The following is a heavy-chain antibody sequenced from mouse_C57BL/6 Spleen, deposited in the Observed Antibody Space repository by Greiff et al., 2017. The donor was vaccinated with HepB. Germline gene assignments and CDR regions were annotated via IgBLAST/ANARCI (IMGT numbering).Heavy chain of an antibody. Sequence: QVQLKQSGAELVRPGASVTLSCKASGYTFTDYEMHWVKQTPVHGLEWIGAIDPETGGTAYNQKFKGKAILTADKSSSTAYMELRSLTSEDSAVYYCTRSRYYYGFDYWGQGTTLTVSS. CDR3: TRSRYYYGFDY. CDR2: IDPETGGT. V-gene: IGHV1-15*01. J-gene: IGHJ2*01. D-gene: IGHD1-1*01. CDR1: GYTFTDYE.